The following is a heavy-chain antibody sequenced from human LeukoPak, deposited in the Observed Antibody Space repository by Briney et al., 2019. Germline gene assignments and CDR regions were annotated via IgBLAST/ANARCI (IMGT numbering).Heavy chain of an antibody. V-gene: IGHV3-74*01. CDR2: INDDGRYT. Sequence: GGSLRLSCAASGFTFSAYWMHWVRQVPGKGLVWVSRINDDGRYTVYADSVKGRFTISRDNSKNTLYLQMNSLRAEDTAVYYCAKDRPYYGSGSTPYYWGQGTLVTVSS. CDR1: GFTFSAYW. J-gene: IGHJ4*02. CDR3: AKDRPYYGSGSTPYY. D-gene: IGHD3-10*01.